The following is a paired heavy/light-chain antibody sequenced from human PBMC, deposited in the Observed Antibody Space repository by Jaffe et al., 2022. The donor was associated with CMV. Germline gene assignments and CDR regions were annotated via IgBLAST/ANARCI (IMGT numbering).Light chain of an antibody. CDR1: TSNIGNNL. CDR3: ATWDSSLTAGI. V-gene: IGLV1-51*02. J-gene: IGLJ2*01. CDR2: ENN. Sequence: QSVLTQPPSVSAAPGERVTISCSGSTSNIGNNLVSWYQQLPGTAPKLLIYENNKRPSGIPDRFSGSKSGTSATLGITGLQTGDEADYYCATWDSSLTAGIFGGGTKLTVL.
Heavy chain of an antibody. J-gene: IGHJ4*02. Sequence: EEQLVESGGGLVQPGGSLRLSCAASGVTFSPYWVNWVRQAPGKGLVWVSRISSDGSSRNYADSVKGRFTISRDNAKNTLYLQMNSLRAEDTAVYYCARGSFAGGFDYWGQGTLVTVSS. CDR1: GVTFSPYW. V-gene: IGHV3-74*01. CDR2: ISSDGSSR. CDR3: ARGSFAGGFDY.